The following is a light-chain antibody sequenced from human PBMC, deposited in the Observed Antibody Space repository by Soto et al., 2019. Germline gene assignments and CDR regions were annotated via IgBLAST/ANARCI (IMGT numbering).Light chain of an antibody. CDR2: GAS. Sequence: EIVLTQSPGTLSLSPGERATLSCRASQSVSSSYLAWYQQKPGQAPRLLIYGASSSATGIPDRFSGSGSGTDFTLAISRLEPEDFAVYYCQQYGSSPQPFGQGTRLEIK. J-gene: IGKJ5*01. CDR3: QQYGSSPQP. CDR1: QSVSSSY. V-gene: IGKV3-20*01.